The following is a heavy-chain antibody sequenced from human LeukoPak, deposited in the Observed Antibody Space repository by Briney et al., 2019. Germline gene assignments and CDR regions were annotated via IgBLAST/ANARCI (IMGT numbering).Heavy chain of an antibody. D-gene: IGHD2-2*01. Sequence: SETLSLTCTVSGGSISSYYWSWIRQPPGKGLERIGYIYTSGSTNYNPSLKSRVTISVDTSKNQFSLKLSSVTAADTAVYYCARHLGYCSSTSCHPSWFDPWGQGTLVTVSS. CDR3: ARHLGYCSSTSCHPSWFDP. J-gene: IGHJ5*02. CDR2: IYTSGST. CDR1: GGSISSYY. V-gene: IGHV4-4*09.